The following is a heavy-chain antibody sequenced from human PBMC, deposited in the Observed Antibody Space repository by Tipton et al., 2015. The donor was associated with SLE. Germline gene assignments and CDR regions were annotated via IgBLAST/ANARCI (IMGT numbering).Heavy chain of an antibody. CDR2: IYYSGST. V-gene: IGHV4-38-2*02. CDR3: ARLEGPIYYGSGSLYYYGMDV. J-gene: IGHJ6*02. D-gene: IGHD3-10*01. CDR1: GSSISSSFY. Sequence: TLSLTCNVSGSSISSSFYWGWIRQPPGKGLDWIGSIYYSGSTYYNPSLKSRVTISIDTSKNQISLKLTSVTAADTAVYYCARLEGPIYYGSGSLYYYGMDVWGQGTTVTVSS.